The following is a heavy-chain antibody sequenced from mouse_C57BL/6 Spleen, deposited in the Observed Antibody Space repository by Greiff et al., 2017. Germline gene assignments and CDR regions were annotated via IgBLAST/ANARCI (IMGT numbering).Heavy chain of an antibody. Sequence: VQLQQPGAELVKPGASVKLSCKASGYTFTSYWMHWVKQRPGQGLEWIGMIHPNSGSTNYNEKFKSKATLTVDKSSSTAYMQLSSLTSEDSAVYYCARLRYGSSPAWFAYWGQGTLVTVSA. CDR1: GYTFTSYW. J-gene: IGHJ3*01. CDR2: IHPNSGST. D-gene: IGHD1-1*01. V-gene: IGHV1-64*01. CDR3: ARLRYGSSPAWFAY.